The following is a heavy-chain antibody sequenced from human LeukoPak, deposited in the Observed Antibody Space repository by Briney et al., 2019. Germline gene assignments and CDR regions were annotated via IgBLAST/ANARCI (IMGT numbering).Heavy chain of an antibody. CDR2: VYGSGST. Sequence: SETLSLTCSVSGAPISSYWSWIRQPAGKGLEWIGRVYGSGSTKYNPSLQSRVTMSLDTSKNQVSLKMTSVTAADTAVYYCARDSGTTGEVKFDPWGQGTLVTVSS. D-gene: IGHD3-10*01. J-gene: IGHJ5*02. V-gene: IGHV4-4*07. CDR1: GAPISSY. CDR3: ARDSGTTGEVKFDP.